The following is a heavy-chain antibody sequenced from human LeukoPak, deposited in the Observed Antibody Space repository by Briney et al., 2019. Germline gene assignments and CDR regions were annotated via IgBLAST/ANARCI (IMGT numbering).Heavy chain of an antibody. V-gene: IGHV1-18*01. CDR2: ISAYNGNT. Sequence: ASVKVSCKASGYTFTSYGISWVRQAPGQGLEWMGWISAYNGNTNYAQKLQGRVTMTTDTSTSTAYMELRSLRSDDTAVYYCARDYVAYYDFWSGYRAWYFDLWGRGTLVTVSS. J-gene: IGHJ2*01. D-gene: IGHD3-3*01. CDR3: ARDYVAYYDFWSGYRAWYFDL. CDR1: GYTFTSYG.